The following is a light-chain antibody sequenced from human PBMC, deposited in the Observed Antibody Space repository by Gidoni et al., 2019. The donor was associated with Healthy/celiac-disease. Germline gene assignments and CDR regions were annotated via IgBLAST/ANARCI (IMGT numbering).Light chain of an antibody. J-gene: IGLJ2*01. V-gene: IGLV2-14*01. CDR3: SSYTSSSTFVV. CDR2: EVS. Sequence: QSALTQPASVSGSPGQSITISCPGTSSDVGGYNYVSWYQQHPGKAPKLTIYEVSNRPSGVSNRFSGSKSGNTASLTISGLQAEDEADYYCSSYTSSSTFVVFGGGTKLTVL. CDR1: SSDVGGYNY.